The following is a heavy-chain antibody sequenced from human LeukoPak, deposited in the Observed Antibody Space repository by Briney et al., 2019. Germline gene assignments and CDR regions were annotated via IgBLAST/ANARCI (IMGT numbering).Heavy chain of an antibody. J-gene: IGHJ4*02. CDR1: GFTFSSYS. CDR3: ARGGGYYDSSGYYVR. Sequence: GGSLRLSCAASGFTFSSYSMNWVRQAPGKGLEWVSSISSSSSYIYYADSVKGRFTISRDNAKNSLYLQMNSLRAEDTAVYYCARGGGYYDSSGYYVRWGQGTLVTVSS. CDR2: ISSSSSYI. D-gene: IGHD3-22*01. V-gene: IGHV3-21*01.